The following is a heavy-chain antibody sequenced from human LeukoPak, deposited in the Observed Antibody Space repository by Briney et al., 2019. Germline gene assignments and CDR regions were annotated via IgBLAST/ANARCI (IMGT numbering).Heavy chain of an antibody. Sequence: GGSLRLSCAASGFTFSTHGMYWVRQASGKGLEWVSSISASSNFIHYAESVRGRFTISRDNAKNSLYLQMNSLGAQDTAVYYCARPATGYCSSAGCHWDSWGQGTLVTVSS. J-gene: IGHJ4*02. D-gene: IGHD2-2*01. V-gene: IGHV3-21*01. CDR1: GFTFSTHG. CDR2: ISASSNFI. CDR3: ARPATGYCSSAGCHWDS.